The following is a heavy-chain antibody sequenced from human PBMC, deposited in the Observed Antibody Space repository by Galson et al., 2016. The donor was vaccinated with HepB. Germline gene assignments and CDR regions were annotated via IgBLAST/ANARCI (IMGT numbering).Heavy chain of an antibody. CDR1: GFAFSDYY. V-gene: IGHV3-11*05. CDR3: ARARVGGYESYDY. CDR2: ISTGGTYT. D-gene: IGHD5-12*01. Sequence: SLRLSCAASGFAFSDYYMNWIRQPPGKGLEWVSYISTGGTYTNYADSVNGRFTISRDNAKNSLYLQMDSLRAEDTALYYCARARVGGYESYDYWGQGTLVTVSS. J-gene: IGHJ4*02.